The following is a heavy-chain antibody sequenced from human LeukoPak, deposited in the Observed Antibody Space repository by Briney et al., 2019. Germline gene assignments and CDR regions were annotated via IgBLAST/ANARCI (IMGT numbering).Heavy chain of an antibody. CDR1: GGSISSYY. V-gene: IGHV4-59*08. D-gene: IGHD6-13*01. CDR2: IYYSGST. CDR3: ARHRYSSSWYVGYSDY. J-gene: IGHJ4*02. Sequence: SETLSLTCTVSGGSISSYYWSWIRQPPGKGLEWIGYIYYSGSTNYNPSLKSRVTISVDTSKNQFSLKLSSVTAADTAVYYCARHRYSSSWYVGYSDYWGQGTLVTVSS.